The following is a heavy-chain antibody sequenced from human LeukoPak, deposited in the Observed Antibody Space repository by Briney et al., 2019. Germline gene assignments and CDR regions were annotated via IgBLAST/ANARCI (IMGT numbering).Heavy chain of an antibody. J-gene: IGHJ3*02. Sequence: GGSLRLSCAASGFTFSSYSMNWVRQAPGKGLEWVSSISSSSSYIYYADSVKGRFTISRNNAKNSLYLQMNSLRAEDTAVYFCAREISYGDYPSGDAFDNWGQGTMVTVSS. CDR1: GFTFSSYS. CDR2: ISSSSSYI. CDR3: AREISYGDYPSGDAFDN. D-gene: IGHD4-17*01. V-gene: IGHV3-21*01.